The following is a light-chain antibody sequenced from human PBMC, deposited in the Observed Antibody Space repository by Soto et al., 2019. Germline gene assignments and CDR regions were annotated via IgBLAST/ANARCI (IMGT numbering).Light chain of an antibody. CDR2: KDN. CDR3: QSADSRGSFVV. V-gene: IGLV3-25*02. Sequence: SYELTQAPSVSVSPGQTARITCSGDALPKQYTSWYQQKPGQAPVLVIYKDNERPSGIPGRFSGSTSGTTVTLTISGVQAEDEGDYYCQSADSRGSFVVFGGGTKVTVL. CDR1: ALPKQY. J-gene: IGLJ2*01.